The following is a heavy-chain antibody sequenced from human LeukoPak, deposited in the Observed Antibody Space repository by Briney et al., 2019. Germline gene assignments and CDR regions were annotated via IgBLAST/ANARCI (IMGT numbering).Heavy chain of an antibody. CDR1: GFTFSSYW. D-gene: IGHD3-3*01. V-gene: IGHV3-7*01. CDR2: IKQDGSEK. J-gene: IGHJ4*02. Sequence: GGSLRLSCAASGFTFSSYWMSWVRQAPGKGLEWVANIKQDGSEKHYVDSVKGRFTISRDNAKNSLYLQMNSLRAEDTAVYYCARDRYDFWSGYQYYFDYWGQGTLVTVSS. CDR3: ARDRYDFWSGYQYYFDY.